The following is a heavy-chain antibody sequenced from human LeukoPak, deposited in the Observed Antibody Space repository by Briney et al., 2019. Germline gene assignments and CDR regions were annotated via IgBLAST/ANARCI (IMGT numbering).Heavy chain of an antibody. CDR3: AKDKAVAGTLYFDY. J-gene: IGHJ4*02. V-gene: IGHV3-30*18. CDR2: ISYDGSNK. Sequence: GGSLRLCCAASGFTFSSYGMHWVRQATGKGLEWVAVISYDGSNKYYADSVKGRFTISRDNSKNTLYLQTNSLRAEDTAVYYYAKDKAVAGTLYFDYWGQGTLVTVSS. CDR1: GFTFSSYG. D-gene: IGHD6-19*01.